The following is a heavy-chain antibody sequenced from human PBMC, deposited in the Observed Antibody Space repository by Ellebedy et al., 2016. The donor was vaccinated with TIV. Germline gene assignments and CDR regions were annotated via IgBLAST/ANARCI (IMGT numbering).Heavy chain of an antibody. J-gene: IGHJ4*02. V-gene: IGHV3-33*01. CDR3: AREIIYGGYYFDY. CDR2: IWSDGTTK. D-gene: IGHD4-23*01. Sequence: GESLKISCAASGFTFSSYGMHWVRQAPGKGLEWVAVIWSDGTTKYYSDSVKGRFTISRDNSKNTLYLQMNSLRAGDTAVSYCAREIIYGGYYFDYWGQGTLVTVSS. CDR1: GFTFSSYG.